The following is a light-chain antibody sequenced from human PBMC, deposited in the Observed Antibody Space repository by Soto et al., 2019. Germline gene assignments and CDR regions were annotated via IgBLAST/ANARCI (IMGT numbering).Light chain of an antibody. CDR2: EVS. J-gene: IGLJ1*01. CDR1: SSDISIYNY. V-gene: IGLV2-14*01. Sequence: QSALAQPASVSGSPGQSITISCTGTSSDISIYNYVSWYQQHPGKAPKLIIYEVSNRPSGISNRFSGAKSGNTASLTISGLQAEDEADYYCSSYTTSSSYVFGAGTKVTVL. CDR3: SSYTTSSSYV.